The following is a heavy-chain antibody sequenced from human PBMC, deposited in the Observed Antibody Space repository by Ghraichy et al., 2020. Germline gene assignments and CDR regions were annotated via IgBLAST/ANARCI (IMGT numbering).Heavy chain of an antibody. V-gene: IGHV3-48*03. CDR3: TRGLGSYYNV. D-gene: IGHD3-10*01. J-gene: IGHJ4*02. CDR1: GFNVKNYE. Sequence: RGSLRLSCEVSGFNVKNYEMTWVRQAPGKGLECVSYTSSNGAAKYYADSVEGRFSISKDNANNSLYLQMNSLRAEDTAVYYCTRGLGSYYNVWGQGTLVTVSS. CDR2: TSSNGAAK.